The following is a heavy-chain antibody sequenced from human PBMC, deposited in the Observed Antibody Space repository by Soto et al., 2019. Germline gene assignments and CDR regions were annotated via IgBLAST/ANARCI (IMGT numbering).Heavy chain of an antibody. V-gene: IGHV3-21*01. D-gene: IGHD2-15*01. CDR2: ISSSSSYI. Sequence: GGSLRLSCAASGFTFSSYSMNWVRQAPGKGLEWASSISSSSSYIYYADSVKGRFTISRDNAKNSLYLQMNSLRAEDTAVYYCARGGVVVVAASDYWGQGTLVTVSS. CDR3: ARGGVVVVAASDY. CDR1: GFTFSSYS. J-gene: IGHJ4*02.